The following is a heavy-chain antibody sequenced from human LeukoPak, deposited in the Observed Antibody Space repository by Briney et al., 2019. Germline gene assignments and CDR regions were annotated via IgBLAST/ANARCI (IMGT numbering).Heavy chain of an antibody. CDR3: AREALPGGFDI. J-gene: IGHJ3*02. Sequence: GGSLRLSCAASDFTFNNYRMHWVRQAPGKGLAWVSDISNDGRTTTYGDSVKGRFTISRDTAKNTLYLQMNSLRGEDTAVYYCAREALPGGFDIWGQGTVVTVSS. CDR2: ISNDGRTT. D-gene: IGHD4-23*01. CDR1: DFTFNNYR. V-gene: IGHV3-74*03.